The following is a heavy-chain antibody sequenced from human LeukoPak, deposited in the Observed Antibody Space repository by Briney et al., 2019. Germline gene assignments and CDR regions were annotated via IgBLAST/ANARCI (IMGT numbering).Heavy chain of an antibody. CDR3: ARAEWEAYGPHMDV. CDR1: GFPFSGYG. Sequence: PGRSLRLSCAASGFPFSGYGMHWVRQAPGKGLEWVSYISSSGSTIYYADSVKGRFTISRDNAKNSLYLQMNSLRAEDTAVYYCARAEWEAYGPHMDVWGKGTTVTISS. CDR2: ISSSGSTI. V-gene: IGHV3-48*03. D-gene: IGHD1-26*01. J-gene: IGHJ6*03.